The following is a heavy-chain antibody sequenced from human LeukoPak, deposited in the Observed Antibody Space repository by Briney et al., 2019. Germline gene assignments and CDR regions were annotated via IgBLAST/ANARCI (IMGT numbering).Heavy chain of an antibody. CDR2: MWHSGAT. J-gene: IGHJ4*02. CDR3: VTDVSGSGWYVDY. CDR1: GYSISSGSY. Sequence: NPSETLSLTCTVSGYSISSGSYWGWIRQSPGKGLEWLASMWHSGATYFNPSLKRRVPISVDTSKNQFSLNLSSVTAADTAVYYCVTDVSGSGWYVDYCGQGTLVPVSS. D-gene: IGHD6-19*01. V-gene: IGHV4-38-2*02.